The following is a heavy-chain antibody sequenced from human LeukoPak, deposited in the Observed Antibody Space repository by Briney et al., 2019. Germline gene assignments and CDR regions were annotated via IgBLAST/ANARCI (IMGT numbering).Heavy chain of an antibody. J-gene: IGHJ6*02. Sequence: PGGSLRLSCAASGFTFNDYAMHWVSQAPGKGLEWVAFISSDGSNKYYADSVRGRFTISRDNSKNTLYLQVNGLRAEDTAVYYCASDQGKGYYYYGMDVWGQGTTVTVSS. CDR1: GFTFNDYA. V-gene: IGHV3-30-3*01. CDR3: ASDQGKGYYYYGMDV. CDR2: ISSDGSNK.